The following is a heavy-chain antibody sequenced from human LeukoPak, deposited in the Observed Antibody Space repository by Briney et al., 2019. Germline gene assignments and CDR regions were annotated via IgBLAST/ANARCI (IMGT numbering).Heavy chain of an antibody. CDR3: ARQAVGELSGFDY. J-gene: IGHJ4*02. CDR2: IYSGDSDT. D-gene: IGHD3-16*02. CDR1: GYSFTCFW. Sequence: GESLKISCRGSGYSFTCFWIERVRQMPGKGLEWMRIIYSGDSDTRYRPSFQGQVTISADKSISSAYLQWSSLKASDTAMYYCARQAVGELSGFDYWGQGTLVTVSS. V-gene: IGHV5-51*01.